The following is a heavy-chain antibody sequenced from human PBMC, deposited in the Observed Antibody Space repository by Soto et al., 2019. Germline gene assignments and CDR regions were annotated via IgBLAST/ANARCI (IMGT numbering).Heavy chain of an antibody. V-gene: IGHV3-30*18. Sequence: GGSLRLSCAASGFTFSSYAMHWVRQAPGKGLEWVAVISYDGRNKYYADSVKGRFTISRDNSKNTLYLQMSSLRAEDTAVYYCVKDGSSGWPYYYGMDVWGQGTTVTDSS. D-gene: IGHD6-19*01. CDR3: VKDGSSGWPYYYGMDV. CDR2: ISYDGRNK. CDR1: GFTFSSYA. J-gene: IGHJ6*02.